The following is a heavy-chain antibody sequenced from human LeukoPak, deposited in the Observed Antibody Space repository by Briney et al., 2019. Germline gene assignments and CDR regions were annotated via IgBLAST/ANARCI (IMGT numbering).Heavy chain of an antibody. CDR3: ASRVVTSFDY. CDR2: IRYDGSNK. Sequence: GGSLRLSCAASGFTFSSYGMHWVRQAPGKGLEWVAFIRYDGSNKYYAGSVKGRFTISRDISENTLYLQMNALRAEDTAVYYCASRVVTSFDYWGQGTLVTVSS. V-gene: IGHV3-30*02. D-gene: IGHD3-3*01. J-gene: IGHJ4*02. CDR1: GFTFSSYG.